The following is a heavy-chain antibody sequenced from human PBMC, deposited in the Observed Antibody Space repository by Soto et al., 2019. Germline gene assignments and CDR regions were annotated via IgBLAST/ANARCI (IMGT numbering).Heavy chain of an antibody. CDR2: IYYSGST. Sequence: PSETLSLTCTVSGGSISSYYWNWIRQPPGKGLEWFGYIYYSGSTNYNPSLKSRVTISVDTSKNQFSLKLSSVTAADTAVYYCARVGTYYDFWSGPKRSGWIDPWGQGTLVTVSS. D-gene: IGHD3-3*01. V-gene: IGHV4-59*01. J-gene: IGHJ5*02. CDR1: GGSISSYY. CDR3: ARVGTYYDFWSGPKRSGWIDP.